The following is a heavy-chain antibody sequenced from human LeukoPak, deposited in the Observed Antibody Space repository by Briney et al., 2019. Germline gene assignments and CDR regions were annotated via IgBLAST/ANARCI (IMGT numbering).Heavy chain of an antibody. J-gene: IGHJ4*02. Sequence: SVKVSCKASGGTFSSYAISWVRPAPGQGLEWMGRIIPILGIANYAQKFQGRVTITADKSTSTAYMELSSLRSEDTAVYYCARDTKIQLFGYWGQGTLVTVSS. CDR1: GGTFSSYA. V-gene: IGHV1-69*04. CDR3: ARDTKIQLFGY. CDR2: IIPILGIA. D-gene: IGHD5-18*01.